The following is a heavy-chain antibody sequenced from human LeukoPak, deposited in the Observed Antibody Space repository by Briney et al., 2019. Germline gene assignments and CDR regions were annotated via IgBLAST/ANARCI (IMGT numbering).Heavy chain of an antibody. CDR1: GYTFTSYY. D-gene: IGHD5-12*01. V-gene: IGHV1-46*01. CDR3: SQSGYDSHGIN. CDR2: INPSGGST. Sequence: ASVKVSCKASGYTFTSYYMHWVRQAPGQGLEWMGIINPSGGSTSYAQKFQGRVTMTRDTSTSTVYMELSSLKTEDTAMYYCSQSGYDSHGINWGQGTLVTVSS. J-gene: IGHJ4*02.